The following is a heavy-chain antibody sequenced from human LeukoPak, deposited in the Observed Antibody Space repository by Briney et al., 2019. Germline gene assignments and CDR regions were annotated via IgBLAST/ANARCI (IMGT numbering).Heavy chain of an antibody. V-gene: IGHV3-30*04. CDR3: ARGYYSLGYFDH. CDR1: GFTFSSYA. Sequence: GGSLRLSCAASGFTFSSYAMHWVRQAPGKGLEWVAVISYDGRNKYYADSVKGRFTISRDNSKNTLYLQMNSLRAEDTTVYYCARGYYSLGYFDHWGQGALVTVSS. D-gene: IGHD3-22*01. CDR2: ISYDGRNK. J-gene: IGHJ4*02.